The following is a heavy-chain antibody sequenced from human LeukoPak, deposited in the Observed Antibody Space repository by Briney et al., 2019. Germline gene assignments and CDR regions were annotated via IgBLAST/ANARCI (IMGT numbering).Heavy chain of an antibody. J-gene: IGHJ4*02. V-gene: IGHV4-59*01. CDR2: IYYSGNT. CDR1: GGAISNYY. D-gene: IGHD6-13*01. Sequence: SETLSLTCTVSGGAISNYYWGWIRQPTGKGLEWIGYIYYSGNTNYNPSLRSRVTISVDTSKNQFSLSLSSVTAADTAVYYCARQMGGSWTIDYWGQGTLVTVSS. CDR3: ARQMGGSWTIDY.